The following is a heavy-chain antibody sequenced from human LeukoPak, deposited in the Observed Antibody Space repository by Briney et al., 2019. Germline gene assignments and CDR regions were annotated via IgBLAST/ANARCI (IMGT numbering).Heavy chain of an antibody. CDR3: ARVGSTVTSFNGWFDP. D-gene: IGHD4-17*01. J-gene: IGHJ5*02. V-gene: IGHV3-30*04. CDR2: ISYDGSNK. Sequence: SGGSLRFSCAASGFTFSSYAMHWVRQAPGKGLEWVAVISYDGSNKYYADSVKGRFTISRDNSKNTLYLQMNSLRAEDTAVYYCARVGSTVTSFNGWFDPWGQGTLVTVSS. CDR1: GFTFSSYA.